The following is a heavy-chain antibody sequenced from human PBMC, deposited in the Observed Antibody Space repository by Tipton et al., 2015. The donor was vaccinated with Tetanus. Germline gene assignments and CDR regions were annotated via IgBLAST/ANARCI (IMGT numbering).Heavy chain of an antibody. CDR3: ARQKRGYSYGAFDY. J-gene: IGHJ4*02. Sequence: TLSLTCTVSGGSISSYYWSWIRQPPGKRLEWIGYIYYSGSTNYSPSLKSRVTISVDTSKNQFSLKLSSVTAADTAVYYCARQKRGYSYGAFDYWGQGTLVTVSS. CDR1: GGSISSYY. CDR2: IYYSGST. V-gene: IGHV4-59*01. D-gene: IGHD5-18*01.